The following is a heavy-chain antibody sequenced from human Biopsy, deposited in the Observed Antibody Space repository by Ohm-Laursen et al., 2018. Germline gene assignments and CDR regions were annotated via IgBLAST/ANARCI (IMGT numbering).Heavy chain of an antibody. D-gene: IGHD2-21*02. J-gene: IGHJ4*02. CDR2: IVVGGGNT. CDR1: GFTFNRSA. V-gene: IGHV1-58*02. CDR3: ASRPNCGGDCSSGFDY. Sequence: SVKVSCKASGFTFNRSAMQWVRQARGQRLEWIGWIVVGGGNTNYAQKLQERVTITRDMSTSTAYMELSSLRSEDTAVYYCASRPNCGGDCSSGFDYWGQGTLATVSS.